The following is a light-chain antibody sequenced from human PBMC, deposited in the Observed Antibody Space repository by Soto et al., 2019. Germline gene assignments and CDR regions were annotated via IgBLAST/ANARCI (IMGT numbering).Light chain of an antibody. V-gene: IGLV2-14*01. CDR1: NSDIGVYNY. CDR3: SSYTTSTTVP. CDR2: EVF. J-gene: IGLJ2*01. Sequence: QSVLTQPASVSGSLGQSITISCTGTNSDIGVYNYVSRYQQHPGKAPRLIIYEVFNRPSGISHRFSGSKSGNTTSLTISGLLTEDEADYYCSSYTTSTTVPFGGGTKLTVL.